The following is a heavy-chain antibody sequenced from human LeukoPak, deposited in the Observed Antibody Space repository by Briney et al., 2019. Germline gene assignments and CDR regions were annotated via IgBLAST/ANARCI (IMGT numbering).Heavy chain of an antibody. D-gene: IGHD2-2*01. V-gene: IGHV1-69*05. CDR1: GGTFSSYA. Sequence: ASVKVSCKASGGTFSSYAISWVRQAPGQGLEWMGRIIPIFGTANYAQKFQGRVTITTDESTSTAYMELSSLRSEDTAVYYCARTIVVVPAATSYYYYYMDVWGKGTTVTVSS. CDR2: IIPIFGTA. J-gene: IGHJ6*03. CDR3: ARTIVVVPAATSYYYYYMDV.